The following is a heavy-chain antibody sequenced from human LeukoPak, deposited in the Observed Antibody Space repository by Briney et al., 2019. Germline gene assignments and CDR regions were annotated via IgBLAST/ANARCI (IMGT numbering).Heavy chain of an antibody. CDR1: GFTFSSYS. CDR2: ISSSSSYI. CDR3: AGIYYYYNGMDV. Sequence: GESLRLTCAASGFTFSSYSMNWVRQAPGKGLEWISLISSSSSYIYYADSVKGRFTISRDNAKNSLYLQMNSLRAEDTAVYYCAGIYYYYNGMDVWGKGTTVTVSS. V-gene: IGHV3-21*01. J-gene: IGHJ6*04.